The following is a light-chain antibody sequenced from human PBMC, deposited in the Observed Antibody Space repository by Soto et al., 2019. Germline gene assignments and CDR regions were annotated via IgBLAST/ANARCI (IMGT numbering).Light chain of an antibody. CDR2: SAS. Sequence: IQLTQSPSSLSAFVGDRVSITCRASQGISSHLAWYQQKPGKAPKLLIYSASTLQSGVPSRFSGSGSGTDFTLNTSTLKTADFATYVCQQPNCYPFTFGGGTKVEIK. CDR1: QGISSH. J-gene: IGKJ4*01. V-gene: IGKV1-9*01. CDR3: QQPNCYPFT.